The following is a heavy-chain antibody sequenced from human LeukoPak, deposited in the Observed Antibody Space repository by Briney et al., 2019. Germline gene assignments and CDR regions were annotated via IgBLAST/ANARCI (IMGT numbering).Heavy chain of an antibody. CDR3: ARHIGVAGTRGFDY. V-gene: IGHV4-4*02. CDR1: GGSISSGNW. CDR2: IYHSGTT. J-gene: IGHJ4*02. Sequence: PSETLSLTCTVSGGSISSGNWWSWVRQPPEKGLEWIGEIYHSGTTNYNPSLKSRVTISVDKSKNQLSLKLSSVTAVDTAVYYCARHIGVAGTRGFDYWGQGTLVTVSS. D-gene: IGHD6-19*01.